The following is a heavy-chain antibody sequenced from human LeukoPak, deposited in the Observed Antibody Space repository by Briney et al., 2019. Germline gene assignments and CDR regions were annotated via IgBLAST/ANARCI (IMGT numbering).Heavy chain of an antibody. J-gene: IGHJ4*02. V-gene: IGHV1-46*01. CDR3: ARDPRPSYDSSDYYYPGDY. D-gene: IGHD3-22*01. CDR2: INPSGGST. Sequence: ASVKVSCKASGYTSTSYYMHWVRQAPGQGLEWMAVINPSGGSTRYAQKFQGRVTMTRDTSTSTVYMELSSLRSEDTAVYYCARDPRPSYDSSDYYYPGDYWGQGTLVTVSS. CDR1: GYTSTSYY.